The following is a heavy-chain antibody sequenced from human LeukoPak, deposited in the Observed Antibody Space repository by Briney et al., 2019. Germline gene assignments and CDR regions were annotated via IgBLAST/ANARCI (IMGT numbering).Heavy chain of an antibody. J-gene: IGHJ3*02. V-gene: IGHV1-8*01. CDR1: EYTFTSYD. D-gene: IGHD1-26*01. Sequence: VASVKVSCKASEYTFTSYDINWVRQATGQGLEWMGWMNPNSGNTGYAQKFQGRVTMTEDTSTDTAYMELSSLRSEDTAVYYCATGSYSDAFDIWGQGTMVTVSS. CDR3: ATGSYSDAFDI. CDR2: MNPNSGNT.